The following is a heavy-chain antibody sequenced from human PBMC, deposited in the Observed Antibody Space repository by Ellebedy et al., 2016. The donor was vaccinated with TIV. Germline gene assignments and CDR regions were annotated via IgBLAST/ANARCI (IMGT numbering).Heavy chain of an antibody. V-gene: IGHV3-23*01. J-gene: IGHJ3*02. D-gene: IGHD3-16*01. CDR3: ARDPGGVGPAFDI. CDR2: ISGSVMGIYT. CDR1: GFTLNTYW. Sequence: PGGSLRLSCAASGFTLNTYWMSWVRQAPGKGLEWVSGISGSVMGIYTYYADSVGGRFTISRDNSKNTLYLQMNSLRGEDTAIYHCARDPGGVGPAFDIWGLGTLVTVSS.